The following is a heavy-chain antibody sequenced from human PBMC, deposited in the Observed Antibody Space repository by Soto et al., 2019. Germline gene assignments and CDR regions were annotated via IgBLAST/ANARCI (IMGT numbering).Heavy chain of an antibody. CDR1: GGSFSGYY. D-gene: IGHD3-10*02. CDR2: INHSGST. J-gene: IGHJ6*02. V-gene: IGHV4-34*01. Sequence: SETLSLTCAVYGGSFSGYYLSWIRQPPGKGLEWIGEINHSGSTNYNPSLKSRVTISVDTSKNQFSLKLTSVTVADTAVFYCARYTFGHDREYHYAMDVWGQGTTVTVSS. CDR3: ARYTFGHDREYHYAMDV.